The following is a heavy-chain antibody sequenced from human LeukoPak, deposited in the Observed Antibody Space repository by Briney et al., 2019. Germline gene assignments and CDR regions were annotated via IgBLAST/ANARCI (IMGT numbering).Heavy chain of an antibody. Sequence: PSETLSLTCTDSGGSISSYYWSWIRQPPGKGLEWIGYIYTSGSTNYNPSLKSRVTISVDTSKNQFSLKLSSVTAADTAVYYCASTLGIHDYGDYNWFDPWGQGTLVTVSS. V-gene: IGHV4-4*09. D-gene: IGHD4-17*01. CDR2: IYTSGST. CDR1: GGSISSYY. CDR3: ASTLGIHDYGDYNWFDP. J-gene: IGHJ5*02.